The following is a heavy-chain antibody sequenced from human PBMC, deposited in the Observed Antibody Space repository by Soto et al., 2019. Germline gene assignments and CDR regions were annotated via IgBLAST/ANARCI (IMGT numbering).Heavy chain of an antibody. CDR3: AKTGQLAGTVQGYFDY. CDR1: GFTFSSYA. V-gene: IGHV3-23*01. J-gene: IGHJ4*02. D-gene: IGHD6-6*01. Sequence: GGSLRLSCAASGFTFSSYAMSWVRQAPGKGLEWVSAISGSGGSTYYADSVKGRFTISRDNSKNTLYLQMNSLRAEDTAVYYCAKTGQLAGTVQGYFDYWGQGTLVTVSS. CDR2: ISGSGGST.